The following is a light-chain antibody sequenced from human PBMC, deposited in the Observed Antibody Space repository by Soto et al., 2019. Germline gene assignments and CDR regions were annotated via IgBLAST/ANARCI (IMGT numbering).Light chain of an antibody. CDR3: QQYGSSPSIT. V-gene: IGKV3-20*01. J-gene: IGKJ5*01. CDR2: GAS. CDR1: QSVSSNY. Sequence: EIGLTQSAGTLSLSPGERATLSCGASQSVSSNYLAWYRQKPGQAPSLLIYGASSRATGIPDRFSGSGSGTDFTLTISRLEPEDFAVYYCQQYGSSPSITFGQGTRLEIK.